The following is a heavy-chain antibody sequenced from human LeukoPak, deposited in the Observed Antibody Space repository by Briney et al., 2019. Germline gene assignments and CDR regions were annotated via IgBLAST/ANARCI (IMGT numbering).Heavy chain of an antibody. CDR2: IDNDGTNP. J-gene: IGHJ4*02. Sequence: GGSLRLSCAASGFAFSNERMHWVRQAPGMGLFWVSYIDNDGTNPTYVDSVKGRFTISRNNAKSTLYLHMNSLRPEDTGVYFCAKSDPPLPYWGQGTQVTVSS. V-gene: IGHV3-74*01. CDR3: AKSDPPLPY. CDR1: GFAFSNER.